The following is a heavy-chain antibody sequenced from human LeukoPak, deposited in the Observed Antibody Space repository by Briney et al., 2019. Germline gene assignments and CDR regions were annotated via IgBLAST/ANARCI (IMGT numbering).Heavy chain of an antibody. Sequence: SETLSLTCTVSSGSVNSYYWSWIRQPPGKGLEWIGYIYYSGSTNYNPPLKSRVTISVDTSKNQFSLKLSSVTAADTAVYYCARVPAAPRLYMDVWGQGTTVIVSS. D-gene: IGHD2-2*01. V-gene: IGHV4-59*02. CDR3: ARVPAAPRLYMDV. CDR2: IYYSGST. J-gene: IGHJ6*02. CDR1: SGSVNSYY.